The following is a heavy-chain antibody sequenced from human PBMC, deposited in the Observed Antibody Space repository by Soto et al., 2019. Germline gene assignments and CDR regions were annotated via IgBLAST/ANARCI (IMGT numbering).Heavy chain of an antibody. V-gene: IGHV3-49*03. CDR1: GFTFGDYA. Sequence: GGSLRLSCTASGFTFGDYAMSWFRQAPGKGLEWVGFIRSKAYGGTTEYAASVKGRFTISRDDSKSIAYLQMNSLKTEDTAVYYCTREQMVLRFLEWSSSFDYWGQGTLVTVSS. CDR2: IRSKAYGGTT. D-gene: IGHD3-3*01. J-gene: IGHJ4*02. CDR3: TREQMVLRFLEWSSSFDY.